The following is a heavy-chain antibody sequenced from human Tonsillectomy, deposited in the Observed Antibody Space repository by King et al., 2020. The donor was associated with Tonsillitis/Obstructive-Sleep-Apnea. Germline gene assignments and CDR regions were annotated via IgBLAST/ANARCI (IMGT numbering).Heavy chain of an antibody. CDR2: SRPNNGDT. D-gene: IGHD3-22*01. CDR1: GYTFTSYD. J-gene: IGHJ1*01. V-gene: IGHV1-18*01. Sequence: QLVQSGAEVKKPGASVKVSCKASGYTFTSYDITWVRQAPGQGLEWMGWSRPNNGDTNYAQKLQGRVTMTSDTSTSTAYMELRSLRSDDTAVYYCARDYYDNSGYYHGYFQHWGQGTLVTVSS. CDR3: ARDYYDNSGYYHGYFQH.